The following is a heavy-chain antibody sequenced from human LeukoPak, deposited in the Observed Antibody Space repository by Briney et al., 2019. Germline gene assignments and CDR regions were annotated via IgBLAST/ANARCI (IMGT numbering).Heavy chain of an antibody. J-gene: IGHJ4*02. CDR2: IASDGSST. CDR1: GFTFSSYW. CDR3: ARGRPHGNDY. Sequence: HPGGSLRLSCAASGFTFSSYWMNWVRKAPGKGLVWVSRIASDGSSTTYADSVKGRFSISRDNAKNTLYLQMNSLRVEDTAVYYCARGRPHGNDYWGQGTLVTVSS. V-gene: IGHV3-74*01. D-gene: IGHD4-23*01.